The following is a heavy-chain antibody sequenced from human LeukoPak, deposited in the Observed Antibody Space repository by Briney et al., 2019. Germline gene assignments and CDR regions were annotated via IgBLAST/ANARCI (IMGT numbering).Heavy chain of an antibody. D-gene: IGHD2-2*01. CDR2: IYTSGRT. Sequence: PSQTLSLTCTVSVGSIGSGPYYWSWIRQPAGKGLEWIGRIYTSGRTDYSPPLKSRVTISADTIKNHFSLQLSSVTAADTAVYYCVRENARSVPTAVSPLDDWGQGTLVTVSS. CDR3: VRENARSVPTAVSPLDD. CDR1: VGSIGSGPYY. V-gene: IGHV4-61*02. J-gene: IGHJ4*02.